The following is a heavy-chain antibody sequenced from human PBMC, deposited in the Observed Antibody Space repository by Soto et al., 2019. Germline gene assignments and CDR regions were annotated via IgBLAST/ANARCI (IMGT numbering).Heavy chain of an antibody. J-gene: IGHJ6*02. CDR2: IRSKANSYAT. D-gene: IGHD3-10*01. V-gene: IGHV3-73*02. CDR3: TRARERYYYGSGSYVNGMDV. CDR1: GFTFSGSA. Sequence: EVQLVESGGGLVQPGGSLKLSCAASGFTFSGSAMHWVRQASGKGLEWVGRIRSKANSYATAYAASVKGRFTISRDDSKNPAYLQMNSLNTEDTAVYYCTRARERYYYGSGSYVNGMDVWGQGTTVTVSS.